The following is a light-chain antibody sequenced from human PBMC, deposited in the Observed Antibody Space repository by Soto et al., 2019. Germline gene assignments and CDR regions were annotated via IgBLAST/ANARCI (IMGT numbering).Light chain of an antibody. Sequence: QSVLTQPPSVSAAPGQKVTISCSGSSFNIGNNYVSWYQQLPGTAPKLLIYDNNKRPSGIPDRFSGSKSGTSATLGITGLQTGDEADYYCGTWDSTLSAVFGGGTKLTVL. V-gene: IGLV1-51*01. CDR3: GTWDSTLSAV. CDR1: SFNIGNNY. CDR2: DNN. J-gene: IGLJ2*01.